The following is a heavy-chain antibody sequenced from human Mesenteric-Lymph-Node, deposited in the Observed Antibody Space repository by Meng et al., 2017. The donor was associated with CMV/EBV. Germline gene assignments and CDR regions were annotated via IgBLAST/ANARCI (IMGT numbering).Heavy chain of an antibody. Sequence: GDSVSSGSYYWSWIRQPPGKGLEWTGYIYYSGSTNYNPSLKSRVTISVDTSKNQFSLKLSSVTAADTAVYYCARSYGSGSTNDYWGQGTLVTVSS. D-gene: IGHD3-10*01. CDR3: ARSYGSGSTNDY. V-gene: IGHV4-61*01. J-gene: IGHJ4*02. CDR1: GDSVSSGSYY. CDR2: IYYSGST.